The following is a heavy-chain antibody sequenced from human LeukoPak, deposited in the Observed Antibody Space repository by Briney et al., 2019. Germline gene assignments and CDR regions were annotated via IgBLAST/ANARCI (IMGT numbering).Heavy chain of an antibody. V-gene: IGHV4-34*01. D-gene: IGHD6-19*01. Sequence: PGGSLRLSCAASGFTFSIYRMNWVRQPPGKGLEWIGEINHSGSTNYNPSLKSRVTISVDTSKNQFSLKLSSVTAADTAVYYCASSGWYDPFDYWGQGTLVTVSS. J-gene: IGHJ4*02. CDR3: ASSGWYDPFDY. CDR2: INHSGST. CDR1: GFTFSIYR.